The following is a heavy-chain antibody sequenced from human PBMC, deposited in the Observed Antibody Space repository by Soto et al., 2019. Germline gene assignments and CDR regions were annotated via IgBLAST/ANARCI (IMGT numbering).Heavy chain of an antibody. CDR1: GFTFDYYA. Sequence: GGSLRLSCAASGFTFDYYAMHWVRQVPGKGLERVSGINWNSGSIGYGDSVKGRFAISRDNAKNSLHLQMNSLSAEDTAFYYCVKDESINWYSGHFRHWGQGTLVTVSS. V-gene: IGHV3-9*01. CDR3: VKDESINWYSGHFRH. CDR2: INWNSGSI. D-gene: IGHD6-13*01. J-gene: IGHJ1*01.